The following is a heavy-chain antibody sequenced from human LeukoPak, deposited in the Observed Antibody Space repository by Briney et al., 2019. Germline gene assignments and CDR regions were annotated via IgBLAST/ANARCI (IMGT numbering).Heavy chain of an antibody. CDR1: GYTFTGYY. D-gene: IGHD1-26*01. CDR3: VRVSVVGASRWDY. CDR2: INPNSGGT. V-gene: IGHV1-2*02. Sequence: ASVKVSCKASGYTFTGYYMHWVRQAPGQGLEWMGWINPNSGGTNYAQKFQGRVTMTRDTSISTAYMELSRLRSDDTAVYYCVRVSVVGASRWDYWGQGTLVTVSS. J-gene: IGHJ4*02.